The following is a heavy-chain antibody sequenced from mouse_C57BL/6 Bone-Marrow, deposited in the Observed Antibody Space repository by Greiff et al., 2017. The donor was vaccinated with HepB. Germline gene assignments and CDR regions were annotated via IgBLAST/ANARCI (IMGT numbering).Heavy chain of an antibody. J-gene: IGHJ2*01. CDR3: ARDKDWDYFDY. D-gene: IGHD4-1*01. CDR2: INYDGSST. V-gene: IGHV5-16*01. CDR1: GFTFSDYY. Sequence: EVKVVESEGGLVQPGSSMKLSCTASGFTFSDYYMAWVRQVPEKGLEWVANINYDGSSTYYLDSLKSRFIISRDNAKNILYLQMSSLKSEDTATYYCARDKDWDYFDYWGQGTTLTVSS.